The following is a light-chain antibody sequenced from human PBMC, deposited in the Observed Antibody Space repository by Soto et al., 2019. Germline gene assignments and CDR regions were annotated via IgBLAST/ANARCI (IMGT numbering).Light chain of an antibody. CDR3: CSYAGSSTFSYV. V-gene: IGLV2-23*03. CDR2: EGS. J-gene: IGLJ1*01. Sequence: QSVLTQPASVSGSPGQSITISCTGTSSDVGSYNLVSWYQQHPGKAPKLMIYEGSKRPSGVSNRFSGSKSSNTASLTISGLQAEDEADYYCCSYAGSSTFSYVFGTGTKVTVL. CDR1: SSDVGSYNL.